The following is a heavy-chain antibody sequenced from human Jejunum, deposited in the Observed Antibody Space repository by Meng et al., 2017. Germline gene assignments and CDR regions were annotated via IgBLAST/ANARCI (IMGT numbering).Heavy chain of an antibody. CDR3: ARDWGDVRGGFDF. J-gene: IGHJ4*02. CDR2: TYYRSKYYN. CDR1: GDSVASNSAA. D-gene: IGHD3-10*02. Sequence: HVRRQQSRPGLVKPSQTPSLTCAISGDSVASNSAAWNWIRQSPSRGLEWLGRTYYRSKYYNDYALSVKSRITITPDTSKNQFSLQLNSVTPEDTAIYYCARDWGDVRGGFDFWGQGTLVTVSS. V-gene: IGHV6-1*01.